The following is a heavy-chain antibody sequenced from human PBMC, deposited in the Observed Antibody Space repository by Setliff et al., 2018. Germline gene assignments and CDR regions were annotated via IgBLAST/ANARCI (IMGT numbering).Heavy chain of an antibody. V-gene: IGHV3-23*03. D-gene: IGHD3-16*01. Sequence: GGSLRLSCAASGFTFSSLWMSWVRQAPGKGLEWVSTIYSGDRNTFYIDSVKGRFTIFRDGSKNTLYLQMTSLRVEDTAVYYCAKPQVELRWGFESWGQGTLVTVPQ. CDR1: GFTFSSLW. J-gene: IGHJ4*02. CDR3: AKPQVELRWGFES. CDR2: IYSGDRNT.